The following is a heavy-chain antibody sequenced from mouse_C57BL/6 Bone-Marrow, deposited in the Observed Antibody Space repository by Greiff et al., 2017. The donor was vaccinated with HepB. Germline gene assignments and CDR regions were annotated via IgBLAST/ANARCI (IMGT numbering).Heavy chain of an antibody. CDR2: INPYNGGT. Sequence: DVQLQESGPVLVKPGASVKMSCKASGYTFTDYYMNWVKQSHGKSLEWIGVINPYNGGTSYNQKFKGKATLTVDKSSSTAYMELNSLTSEDSAVYYCARRDYDDGGFAYWGQGTLVTVSA. D-gene: IGHD2-4*01. CDR3: ARRDYDDGGFAY. CDR1: GYTFTDYY. J-gene: IGHJ3*01. V-gene: IGHV1-19*01.